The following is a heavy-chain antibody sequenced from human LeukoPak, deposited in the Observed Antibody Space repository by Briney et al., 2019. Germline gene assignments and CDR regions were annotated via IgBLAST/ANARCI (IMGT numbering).Heavy chain of an antibody. V-gene: IGHV4-38-2*02. CDR3: ARVPHYYFGYGYFDS. D-gene: IGHD3-10*01. CDR2: IYHSGST. CDR1: GYSISSGYY. Sequence: SETLSLTCTVSGYSISSGYYWGWIRQPPGKGLEWIGSIYHSGSTYYNPSLKSRVTISVDTSKNQFSLKLSSVTAADTAVYYCARVPHYYFGYGYFDSWGQGTLVTVSS. J-gene: IGHJ4*02.